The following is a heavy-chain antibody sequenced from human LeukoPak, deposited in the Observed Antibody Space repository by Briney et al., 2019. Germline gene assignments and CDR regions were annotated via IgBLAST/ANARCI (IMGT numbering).Heavy chain of an antibody. CDR1: RFTLSSYE. Sequence: GGSLRLSCAASRFTLSSYEMNWVRQAPGKGLEWVSSISSSSSYIYYADSVKGRFTISRDNAKNSQYLQINSLRAEDTAVYYCARDPWAIGDYDGFDYWGQGTLVTVSS. D-gene: IGHD4-23*01. CDR2: ISSSSSYI. V-gene: IGHV3-21*01. CDR3: ARDPWAIGDYDGFDY. J-gene: IGHJ4*02.